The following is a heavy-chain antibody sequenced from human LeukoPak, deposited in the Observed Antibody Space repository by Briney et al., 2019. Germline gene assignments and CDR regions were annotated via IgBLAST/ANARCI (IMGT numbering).Heavy chain of an antibody. CDR1: GFTFDDYA. Sequence: GGSLRLSCAASGFTFDDYAMHLVRQAPGKGLECVSLISGDGGSTYYADSVKGRFTISRDSSKNSLYLQMNSLRTDDTALYYCTKDHSGYAGDYFDYWGQGTLVTVSS. V-gene: IGHV3-43*02. D-gene: IGHD5-12*01. CDR2: ISGDGGST. J-gene: IGHJ4*02. CDR3: TKDHSGYAGDYFDY.